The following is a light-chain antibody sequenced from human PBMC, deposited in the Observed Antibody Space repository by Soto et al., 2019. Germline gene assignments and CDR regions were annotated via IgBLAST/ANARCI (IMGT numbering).Light chain of an antibody. J-gene: IGKJ4*01. CDR2: DAS. V-gene: IGKV1-5*01. CDR1: QSIDRW. Sequence: DIQMTQSPSTLSASVRDRVAITCRASQSIDRWLAWYQQKPGKAPKLLIYDASSLESWVPSRFSGSGSGTEFTVTTSSLQLDDFGAYYCEQYNSQPVTFGGGTKVEIK. CDR3: EQYNSQPVT.